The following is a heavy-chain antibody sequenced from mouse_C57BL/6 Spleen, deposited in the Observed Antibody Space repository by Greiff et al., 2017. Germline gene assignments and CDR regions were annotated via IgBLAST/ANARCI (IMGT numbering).Heavy chain of an antibody. CDR2: IYPGSGNT. V-gene: IGHV1-81*01. CDR1: GYTFTSYG. Sequence: VMLVESGAELARPGASVKLSCKASGYTFTSYGISWVKQRTGQGLEWIGEIYPGSGNTYYNEKFKGKATLTADKSSSTAYMELRSLTSEDSAVYFCARSGPFLLLDYWGQGTTLTVSS. J-gene: IGHJ2*01. CDR3: ARSGPFLLLDY. D-gene: IGHD1-1*01.